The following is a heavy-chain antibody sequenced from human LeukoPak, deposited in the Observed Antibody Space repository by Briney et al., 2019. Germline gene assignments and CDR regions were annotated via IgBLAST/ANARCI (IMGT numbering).Heavy chain of an antibody. J-gene: IGHJ4*02. Sequence: ASVKISCKASGYTFTGYYMHWVRQAPGQGLEWMGWINPNSGGTNYAQKFQGRVTMTRDTSISTAYMELSRLRSDDTAVYYCARAYSSSWYFDYWGQGTLVTVSS. D-gene: IGHD6-13*01. CDR1: GYTFTGYY. CDR3: ARAYSSSWYFDY. CDR2: INPNSGGT. V-gene: IGHV1-2*02.